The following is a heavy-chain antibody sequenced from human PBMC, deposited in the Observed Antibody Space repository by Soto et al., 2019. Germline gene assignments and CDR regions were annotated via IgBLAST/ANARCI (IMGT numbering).Heavy chain of an antibody. D-gene: IGHD3-3*01. J-gene: IGHJ6*02. CDR3: AKVFNNYDFWCGLRPSAGLDV. Sequence: EVQLLESGGGLVQPGGSLRLSCAASGFTFSSYAMSWVRQAPGKGLEWVSAISGSGGSTYYADSVKGRFTISRDNPKNARYLQLNSLRADATAVYYCAKVFNNYDFWCGLRPSAGLDVWGQGTTVTVSS. CDR1: GFTFSSYA. CDR2: ISGSGGST. V-gene: IGHV3-23*01.